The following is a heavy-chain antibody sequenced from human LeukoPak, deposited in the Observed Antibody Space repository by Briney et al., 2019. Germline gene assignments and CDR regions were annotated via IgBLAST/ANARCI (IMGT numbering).Heavy chain of an antibody. Sequence: PSETLSLTCAVYGGSFSGYYWSWIRQPPGKGLEWIGEINHSGSTNYNSSLKSRVTISVDTSKNQFSLKLSSVTAADTAVYYCARTSYDSSGYTSYYFDYWGQGTLVTVSS. J-gene: IGHJ4*02. CDR2: INHSGST. CDR1: GGSFSGYY. D-gene: IGHD3-22*01. CDR3: ARTSYDSSGYTSYYFDY. V-gene: IGHV4-34*01.